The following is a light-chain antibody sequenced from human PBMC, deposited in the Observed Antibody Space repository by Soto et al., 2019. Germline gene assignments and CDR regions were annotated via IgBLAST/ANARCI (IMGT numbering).Light chain of an antibody. Sequence: EIVMTQSPATLSMSPGERATLSCRASQSVSSSLAWYQQKPGQAPSLLIYGASTRATGIPDRFSGSGSEKEFTLTISSLQAEDFAIYYCQQYKNWWTFGQGTKVEIK. J-gene: IGKJ1*01. CDR1: QSVSSS. CDR2: GAS. V-gene: IGKV3-15*01. CDR3: QQYKNWWT.